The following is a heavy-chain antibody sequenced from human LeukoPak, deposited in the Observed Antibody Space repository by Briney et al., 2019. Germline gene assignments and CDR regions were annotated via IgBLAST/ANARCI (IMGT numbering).Heavy chain of an antibody. V-gene: IGHV3-9*01. Sequence: GGSLRLSCAASGFTFDDYGMHWVRQAPGKGLEWVSGISWNSGTIAYAASVKGRFTISRDNAKNSLYLQMNSLRAEDTAVYYCARDYLDAGRDYWYFGLWGRGTLVTVSS. D-gene: IGHD6-13*01. CDR1: GFTFDDYG. J-gene: IGHJ2*01. CDR2: ISWNSGTI. CDR3: ARDYLDAGRDYWYFGL.